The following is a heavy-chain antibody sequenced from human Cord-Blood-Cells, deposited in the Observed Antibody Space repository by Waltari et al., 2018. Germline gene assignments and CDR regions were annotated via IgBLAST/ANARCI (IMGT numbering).Heavy chain of an antibody. D-gene: IGHD2-15*01. CDR1: GGTFSGYA. CDR3: ARGYCSGGSCYFDY. CDR2: IIPILGIA. V-gene: IGHV1-69*10. J-gene: IGHJ4*02. Sequence: VQLVPSGAEVKKPGSSVKVSCTASGGTFSGYATSWVRQAPGQGLEWMGGIIPILGIANYAQKFQGRVTITADKSTSTAYMELSSLRSEDTAVYYCARGYCSGGSCYFDYWGQGTLVTVSS.